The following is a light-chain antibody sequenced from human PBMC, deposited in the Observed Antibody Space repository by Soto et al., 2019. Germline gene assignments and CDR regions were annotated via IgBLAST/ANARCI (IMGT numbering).Light chain of an antibody. V-gene: IGKV1-33*01. CDR1: QDISNY. CDR3: QQYDNLLST. CDR2: DAS. J-gene: IGKJ5*01. Sequence: DIQMTQSPSSLSASVGDRVTITCQASQDISNYLNWYQQKPEKAPKLLIYDASNLETGVPSRFSGSGSGTDFTFTISSLQPEDIATYYCQQYDNLLSTFGQGTRLEIK.